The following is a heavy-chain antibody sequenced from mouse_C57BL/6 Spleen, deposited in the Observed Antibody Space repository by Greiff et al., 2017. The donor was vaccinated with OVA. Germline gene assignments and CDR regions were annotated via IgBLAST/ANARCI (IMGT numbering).Heavy chain of an antibody. J-gene: IGHJ4*01. Sequence: DVKLVESEGGLVQPGSSMKLSCTASGFTFSDYYMAWVRQVPEKGLEWVANINYDGSSTYYLDSLKSRFIISRDNAKNILYLQMSSLKSEDTATYYCARVQITTKLDYWGQGTSVTVSS. CDR2: INYDGSST. CDR1: GFTFSDYY. CDR3: ARVQITTKLDY. V-gene: IGHV5-16*01. D-gene: IGHD1-1*01.